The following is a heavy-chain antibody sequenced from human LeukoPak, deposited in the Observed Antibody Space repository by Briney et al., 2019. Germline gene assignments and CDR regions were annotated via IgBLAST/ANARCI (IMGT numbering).Heavy chain of an antibody. V-gene: IGHV1-2*02. CDR2: INPNSGGT. CDR3: ARAGRIAARPYDYYYYMDV. CDR1: GYTFTGYY. J-gene: IGHJ6*03. D-gene: IGHD6-6*01. Sequence: ASVKVSCKASGYTFTGYYMHWVRQAPGQGLEWMGWINPNSGGTNYAQKFQGRVTMTRDTSISTAYMELSRLRSDDTAVYYCARAGRIAARPYDYYYYMDVWGKGTTVTVSS.